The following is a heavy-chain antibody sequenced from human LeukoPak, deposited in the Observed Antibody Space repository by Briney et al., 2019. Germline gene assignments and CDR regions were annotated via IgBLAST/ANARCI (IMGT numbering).Heavy chain of an antibody. Sequence: SETLSLTCIVSGGSISSISSNNYHWGWIRQPPGKGLEWIGSIYYSGSTYYNPSLKSRVTISVDTSKNQFSLKLSSVTAADTALYYCAREMGVVTAHGIGVWGRGTTVTVSS. CDR2: IYYSGST. CDR3: AREMGVVTAHGIGV. J-gene: IGHJ6*02. CDR1: GGSISSISSNNYH. V-gene: IGHV4-39*02. D-gene: IGHD4-23*01.